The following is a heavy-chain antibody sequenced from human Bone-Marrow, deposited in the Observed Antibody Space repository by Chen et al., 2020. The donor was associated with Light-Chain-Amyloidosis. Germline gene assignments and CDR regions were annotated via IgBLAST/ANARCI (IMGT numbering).Heavy chain of an antibody. V-gene: IGHV3-21*06. CDR2: IDSSGTYI. J-gene: IGHJ6*03. CDR3: ARDQVEYKFFYYMDV. D-gene: IGHD6-6*01. Sequence: EVLLVEEGGGLVKPGGSLRLSCAASGSTFASSTMNWVRQAPGKGLEWVSSIDSSGTYINYADSTRGRFSISRDNAKNSLYLQITSLRAEDTAVYYCARDQVEYKFFYYMDVWGKGTTVTVSS. CDR1: GSTFASST.